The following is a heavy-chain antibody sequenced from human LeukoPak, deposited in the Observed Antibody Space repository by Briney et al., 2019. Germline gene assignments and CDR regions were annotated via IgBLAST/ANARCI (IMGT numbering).Heavy chain of an antibody. V-gene: IGHV3-66*01. CDR1: GFTVSSNY. CDR2: IYSGGST. Sequence: GGSLRLSCAASGFTVSSNYMTWVRQAPGKGLGLEWVSVIYSGGSTYYADSVKGRFTISRDNSKNTLYLQMNSLRAEDTAVYYCARIRARLAGDYWGQGTLVSISS. J-gene: IGHJ4*02. CDR3: ARIRARLAGDY. D-gene: IGHD3-10*01.